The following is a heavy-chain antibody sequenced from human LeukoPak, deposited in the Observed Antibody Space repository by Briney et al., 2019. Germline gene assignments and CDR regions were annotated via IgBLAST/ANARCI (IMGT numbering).Heavy chain of an antibody. V-gene: IGHV1-69*05. Sequence: ASVKVSCKASGGTFSSYAISWVRQAPGQGLEWMGGIIPIFGTANYAQKFQGRVTITTDESTSTAYMELRSLRSDDTAVYYCARSASSSSGWFDPWGQGTLVTVSS. J-gene: IGHJ5*02. D-gene: IGHD6-6*01. CDR1: GGTFSSYA. CDR2: IIPIFGTA. CDR3: ARSASSSSGWFDP.